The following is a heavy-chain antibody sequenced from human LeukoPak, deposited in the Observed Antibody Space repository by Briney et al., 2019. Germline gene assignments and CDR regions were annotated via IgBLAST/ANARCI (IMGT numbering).Heavy chain of an antibody. J-gene: IGHJ4*02. CDR3: ARGPVLRYFDWLSRPHFDY. D-gene: IGHD3-9*01. CDR2: INPNSGGT. Sequence: ASVKVSCKASGYTFSDYAIHWVRQAPGQGLEWMGWINPNSGGTNYAQKFQGRVTMTRDTSISTAYMELSRLRSDDTAVYYCARGPVLRYFDWLSRPHFDYWGQGTLVTVSS. CDR1: GYTFSDYA. V-gene: IGHV1-2*02.